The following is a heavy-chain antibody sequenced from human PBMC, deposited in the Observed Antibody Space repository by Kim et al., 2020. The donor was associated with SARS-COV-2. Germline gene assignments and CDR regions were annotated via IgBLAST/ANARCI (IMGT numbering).Heavy chain of an antibody. V-gene: IGHV3-9*01. J-gene: IGHJ4*02. CDR2: ISWNSGSI. Sequence: GGSLRLSCAASGFTFDDYAMHWVRQAPGKGLEWVSGISWNSGSIGYADSVKGRFTISRDNAKNSLYLQMNSLRAEDTALYYCAKDPGYSGESYYFDYWGQGTLVTVSS. D-gene: IGHD5-12*01. CDR1: GFTFDDYA. CDR3: AKDPGYSGESYYFDY.